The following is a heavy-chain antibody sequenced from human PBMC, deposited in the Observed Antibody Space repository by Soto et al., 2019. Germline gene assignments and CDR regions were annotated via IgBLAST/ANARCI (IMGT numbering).Heavy chain of an antibody. CDR1: GFTFNNHA. CDR2: VSCSGGDT. J-gene: IGHJ4*02. Sequence: EVQLLESGGGLIQPGGSLKLSCVASGFTFNNHAMAWVRQAPGKVLYWGSAVSCSGGDTFYADSLKGRFTISRDNSKKSLYIQMASLRAEDTAVYFCAKGTANDPRVYDYWGMGTLVTVSS. V-gene: IGHV3-23*01. CDR3: AKGTANDPRVYDY. D-gene: IGHD1-1*01.